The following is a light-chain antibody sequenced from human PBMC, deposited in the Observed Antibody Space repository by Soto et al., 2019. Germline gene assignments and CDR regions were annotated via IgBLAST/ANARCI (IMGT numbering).Light chain of an antibody. CDR1: QSISSY. J-gene: IGKJ4*01. CDR2: AAS. CDR3: QQSYSTLLP. V-gene: IGKV1-39*01. Sequence: DIQMTQSPSSLSASVGDRVTITCRASQSISSYLNWYQQKPGKAPKLLIFAASRLQSGVPSRFSGSESGTDFTLTISTLEPEDFATYYCQQSYSTLLPFGGGAQGEIK.